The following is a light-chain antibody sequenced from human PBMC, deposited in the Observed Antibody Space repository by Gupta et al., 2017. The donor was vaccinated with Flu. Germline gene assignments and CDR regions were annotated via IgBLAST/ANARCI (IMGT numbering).Light chain of an antibody. Sequence: PGERATLSCRARQSVSSYLAWYQQKPGQAPRLLIYDASNRATGIPARFSGSGSGTDFTLTISSLEPEDFAVYYCQQRSNWPTFGQGTRLEIK. CDR2: DAS. V-gene: IGKV3-11*01. J-gene: IGKJ5*01. CDR1: QSVSSY. CDR3: QQRSNWPT.